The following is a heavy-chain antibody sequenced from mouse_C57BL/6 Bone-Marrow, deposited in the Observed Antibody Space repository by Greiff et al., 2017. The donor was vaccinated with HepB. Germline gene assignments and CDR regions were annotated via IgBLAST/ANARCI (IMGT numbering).Heavy chain of an antibody. CDR2: IDPEDGDT. CDR1: GFNIKDYY. Sequence: EVQLQQPGAELVKPGASVKLSCTASGFNIKDYYMHWVKQRPEQGLEWIGRIDPEDGDTKYAPKFQGKATITVDTSSNTAYLQLSSLTSEDTAVEYCARSNYGSQAWFAYWGQGTLVTVSA. V-gene: IGHV14-2*01. J-gene: IGHJ3*01. CDR3: ARSNYGSQAWFAY. D-gene: IGHD1-1*01.